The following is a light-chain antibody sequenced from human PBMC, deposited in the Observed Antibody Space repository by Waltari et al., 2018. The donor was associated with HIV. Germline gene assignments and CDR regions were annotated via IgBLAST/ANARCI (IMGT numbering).Light chain of an antibody. CDR1: QSISNW. V-gene: IGKV1-5*03. CDR2: KAS. J-gene: IGKJ1*01. CDR3: QEYSGYFRT. Sequence: DLQMTQSPSTLSASVGDRVTITCRASQSISNWLAWYQQKPGKAPKLLIYKASSFESGVPSRFSGSGSGTEYTLTISSLQPDDFATYYCQEYSGYFRTFGQGTKVEIK.